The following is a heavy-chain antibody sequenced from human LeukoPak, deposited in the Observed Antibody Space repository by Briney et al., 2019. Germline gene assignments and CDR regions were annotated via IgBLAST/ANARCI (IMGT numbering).Heavy chain of an antibody. D-gene: IGHD2-15*01. J-gene: IGHJ6*03. Sequence: ASVKVSCKASGYTFISYDINWVRQATGQGLEWLGWMNPNSGNTGYAQKFQARVTMTRDTSVSTAYMELSSLRSEDTAVYYCARGPPWGYCSGGNCYSSHYYYYMDVWGKGTTVTVSS. V-gene: IGHV1-8*01. CDR3: ARGPPWGYCSGGNCYSSHYYYYMDV. CDR2: MNPNSGNT. CDR1: GYTFISYD.